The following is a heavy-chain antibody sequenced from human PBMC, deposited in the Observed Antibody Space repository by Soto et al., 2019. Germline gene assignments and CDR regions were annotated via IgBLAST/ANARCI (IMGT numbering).Heavy chain of an antibody. CDR3: ARDHYEYGGESD. D-gene: IGHD3-16*01. J-gene: IGHJ4*02. V-gene: IGHV4-30-4*01. Sequence: PSETLSLTCTVSAGSISSADYYWSWIRQPPGKGLEWIGHIYYSGRTYYNPSLKSRLTISIDTSKNQFSLKLNSVTAADTAVYFCARDHYEYGGESDWGQGGLVTVSS. CDR2: IYYSGRT. CDR1: AGSISSADYY.